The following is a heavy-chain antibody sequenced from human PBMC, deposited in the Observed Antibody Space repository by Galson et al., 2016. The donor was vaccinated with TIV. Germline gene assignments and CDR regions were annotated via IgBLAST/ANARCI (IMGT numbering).Heavy chain of an antibody. CDR1: GFNFGIYG. J-gene: IGHJ4*02. D-gene: IGHD1-26*01. Sequence: SLRLSCAASGFNFGIYGMHWVRQAPGKGLEWVSALWYDGSNEKYADSVKGRFTTSRDNSKSTLYLQMNSLRAEDTAVYYCARSPPLGATTYYFDYWGQGAPVTVSS. CDR3: ARSPPLGATTYYFDY. V-gene: IGHV3-33*01. CDR2: LWYDGSNE.